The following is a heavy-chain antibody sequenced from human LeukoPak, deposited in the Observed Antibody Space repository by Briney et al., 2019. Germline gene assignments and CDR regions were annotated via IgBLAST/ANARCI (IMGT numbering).Heavy chain of an antibody. V-gene: IGHV4-30-4*01. D-gene: IGHD2-2*01. CDR2: IYYSGST. J-gene: IGHJ6*02. CDR3: ARDHIVVVPAAEYYYYYGMDV. CDR1: GGSISSGDYY. Sequence: SETLSLTCTVSGGSISSGDYYWSWLRQPPGKGLEWIGYIYYSGSTYYNPSLKSRVTISVDTSKNQFSLKLSSVTAADTAVYYCARDHIVVVPAAEYYYYYGMDVWGQGTTVTVSS.